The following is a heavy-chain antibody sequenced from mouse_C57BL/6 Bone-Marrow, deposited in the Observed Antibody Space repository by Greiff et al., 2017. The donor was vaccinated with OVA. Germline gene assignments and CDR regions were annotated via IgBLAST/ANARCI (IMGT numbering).Heavy chain of an antibody. Sequence: QVQLKESGPGLVKPSQSLFLTCSITGFPITSGYYWIWIRQSPGKPLEWMGYITHSGETFYNPSLQSPISITRETSKNQFFLQLNSVTTEDTAMYYCAGAKRDYHVWAYAMDYWGQGTSVTVSS. CDR2: ITHSGET. CDR3: AGAKRDYHVWAYAMDY. J-gene: IGHJ4*01. V-gene: IGHV12-3*01. CDR1: GFPITSGYY. D-gene: IGHD1-1*01.